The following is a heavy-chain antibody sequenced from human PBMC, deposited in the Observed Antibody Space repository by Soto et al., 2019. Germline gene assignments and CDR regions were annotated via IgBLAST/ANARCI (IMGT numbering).Heavy chain of an antibody. D-gene: IGHD6-25*01. CDR3: VRAPEQRPFDY. V-gene: IGHV3-74*03. CDR2: INSDGSSV. J-gene: IGHJ4*02. Sequence: EVQLVESGGGLVQPGGSLRLSCAASGFTLSDNWIHWVRRAPGKGLVWVSRINSDGSSVTYADSVKGRFTLSRDNAKNTWFLQMDSLRVEDTAMYFCVRAPEQRPFDYWGQGTLFTVSS. CDR1: GFTLSDNW.